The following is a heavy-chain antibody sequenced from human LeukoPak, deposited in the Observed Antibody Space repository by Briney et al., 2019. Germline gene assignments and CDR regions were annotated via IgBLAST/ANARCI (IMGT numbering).Heavy chain of an antibody. CDR1: AFTFSSYA. V-gene: IGHV3-23*01. Sequence: GGSLRLSCAASAFTFSSYAMSWLRQAPGKGLEWVSGISGSGGTTYYADSVKGRFTISRDNSKNTLYLQMNSLRAEDTAVYYCAKNRSGSYFYWGQGTLVTVSS. CDR3: AKNRSGSYFY. J-gene: IGHJ4*02. D-gene: IGHD1-26*01. CDR2: ISGSGGTT.